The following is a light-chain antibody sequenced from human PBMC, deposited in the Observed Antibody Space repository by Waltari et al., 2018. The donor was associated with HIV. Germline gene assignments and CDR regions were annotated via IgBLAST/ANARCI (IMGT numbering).Light chain of an antibody. J-gene: IGLJ2*01. CDR3: ASYDLDMSNLL. CDR1: DSNIGRDY. V-gene: IGLV1-47*01. Sequence: QSVLTQPPSASGTAGQRVTISCSGRDSNIGRDYIYWYQQVPGAAPRLLIYDNDQRPPGVPARCAGSKACTSGSLVISGLRSEDEANYYCASYDLDMSNLLFGGGTAVTVL. CDR2: DND.